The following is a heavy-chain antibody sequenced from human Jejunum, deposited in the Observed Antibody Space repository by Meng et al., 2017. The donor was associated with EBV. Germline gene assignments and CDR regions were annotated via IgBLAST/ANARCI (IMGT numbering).Heavy chain of an antibody. J-gene: IGHJ4*02. CDR2: ISSGSSFI. CDR3: VRDSSFNVH. D-gene: IGHD3-16*02. V-gene: IGHV3-21*02. Sequence: EVQLVESGGGLVKPGGSLRLSCAASGFNFSSYSMNWVRQAPGKGLEWVSYISSGSSFIYYADSVKGRFTISRDDAKNSLSLQMNNLGADDTAVYYCVRDSSFNVHWGQGTLVTVSS. CDR1: GFNFSSYS.